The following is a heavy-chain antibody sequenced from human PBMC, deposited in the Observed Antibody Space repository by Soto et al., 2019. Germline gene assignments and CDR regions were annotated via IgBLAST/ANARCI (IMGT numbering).Heavy chain of an antibody. V-gene: IGHV4-30-2*01. D-gene: IGHD5-12*01. CDR1: GGSISSGGYS. CDR2: IYHSGST. J-gene: IGHJ4*02. Sequence: QLQLQESGSGLVKPSQTLSITCAVSGGSISSGGYSWSWIRLPPGKGLEWIGYIYHSGSTYYNPSLESRVTISVDRSKNQFSLKLSSVTAADTAVYYCAAEGGLPRYYWGQGTLVTVSS. CDR3: AAEGGLPRYY.